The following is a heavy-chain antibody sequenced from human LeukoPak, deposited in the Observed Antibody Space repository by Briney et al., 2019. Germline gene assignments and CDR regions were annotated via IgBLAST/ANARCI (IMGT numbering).Heavy chain of an antibody. Sequence: SETLSLTCTVSDDSISSVGYYWTWIRQYPGKGPEWIGYIHYSGNTYYNPSLKSRVTISVDTSKNHFSLRLSSVTAADTAVYYCASGNGYYYRYFDYWGQGTLVTVSS. CDR2: IHYSGNT. J-gene: IGHJ4*02. V-gene: IGHV4-31*03. CDR1: DDSISSVGYY. CDR3: ASGNGYYYRYFDY. D-gene: IGHD3-22*01.